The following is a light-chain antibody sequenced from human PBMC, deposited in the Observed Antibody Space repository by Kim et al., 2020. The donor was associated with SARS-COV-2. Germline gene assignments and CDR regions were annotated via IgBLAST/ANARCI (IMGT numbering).Light chain of an antibody. V-gene: IGKV3-15*01. CDR2: GAS. CDR1: ESSSSN. J-gene: IGKJ1*01. Sequence: VSPGDRASRACRASESSSSNLDWYQQKPGQTPRLLIYGASTRATGIPARCSGSGSGTEFTLTISSLQSEDFAVYYCQQYNNWPWTFGQGTKVDIK. CDR3: QQYNNWPWT.